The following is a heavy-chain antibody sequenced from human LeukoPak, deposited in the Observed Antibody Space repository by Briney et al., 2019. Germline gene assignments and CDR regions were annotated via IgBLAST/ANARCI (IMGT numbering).Heavy chain of an antibody. V-gene: IGHV3-23*01. CDR1: GFTFSTYA. Sequence: GGSLRLSCAASGFTFSTYAMSWVRQAPGKGLEWVSSVSTSGGDTYNADSVKGRFTISRDNSKNTLYLQMNSLRPEDTAVYYCARGPDYDILADYFDYWGQGTLVTVSS. CDR3: ARGPDYDILADYFDY. CDR2: VSTSGGDT. J-gene: IGHJ4*02. D-gene: IGHD3-9*01.